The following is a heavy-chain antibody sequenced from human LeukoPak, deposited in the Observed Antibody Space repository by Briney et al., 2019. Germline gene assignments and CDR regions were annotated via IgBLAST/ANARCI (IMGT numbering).Heavy chain of an antibody. V-gene: IGHV4-39*01. CDR2: ISYSGKT. CDR3: AMNDFWSGYYGH. D-gene: IGHD3-3*01. CDR1: GGSVSNSDFY. J-gene: IGHJ4*02. Sequence: PSETLSLICIVSGGSVSNSDFYWGWIRQPPGRGLEWIGNISYSGKTFYNPSLKSRVTISADTTQNQLSLRLTSVTAADTAVYFCAMNDFWSGYYGHWGQGILVTVSS.